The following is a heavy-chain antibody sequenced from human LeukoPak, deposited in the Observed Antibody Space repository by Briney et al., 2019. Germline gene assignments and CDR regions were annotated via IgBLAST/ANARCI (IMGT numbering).Heavy chain of an antibody. CDR2: INPNSGGT. V-gene: IGHV1-2*02. CDR1: GHTFTGYY. J-gene: IGHJ4*02. CDR3: ASRGIADPNFDY. D-gene: IGHD6-13*01. Sequence: ASVNVSCKASGHTFTGYYMHWVRQAPGQGLEWMGWINPNSGGTNYAQKFQGRVTMTRDTSISTAYMELSRLRSDDTAVYYCASRGIADPNFDYWGQGTLVTVSS.